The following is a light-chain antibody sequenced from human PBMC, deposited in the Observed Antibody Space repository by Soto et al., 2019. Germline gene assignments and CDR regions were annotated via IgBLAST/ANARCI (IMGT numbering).Light chain of an antibody. CDR2: EVS. Sequence: QSALAQPASVSGSPGQSITISCTGTSSDVGGYNYVSWYQQHPGKAPKLMIFEVSNRPSGVPNRLSGSKSVITASLTISGLQAEDEADYYCSSYTSSITPYVFGTGTKVTVL. J-gene: IGLJ1*01. V-gene: IGLV2-14*01. CDR1: SSDVGGYNY. CDR3: SSYTSSITPYV.